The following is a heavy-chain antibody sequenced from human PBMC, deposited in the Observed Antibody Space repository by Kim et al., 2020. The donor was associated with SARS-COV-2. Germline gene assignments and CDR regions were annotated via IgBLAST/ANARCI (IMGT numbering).Heavy chain of an antibody. D-gene: IGHD6-19*01. V-gene: IGHV4-59*01. Sequence: NYNPSLKSRVTISVDTSKNPLSLKLSSVTGADTAVYYCARWQGSGWYAYVYWGQGTLVTVSS. J-gene: IGHJ4*02. CDR3: ARWQGSGWYAYVY.